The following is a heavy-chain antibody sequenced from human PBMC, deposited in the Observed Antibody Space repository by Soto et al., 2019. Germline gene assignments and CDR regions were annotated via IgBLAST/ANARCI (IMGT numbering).Heavy chain of an antibody. Sequence: EVQLLQSGGGWVQPGGSLRLSCAACGFAFSKYAMAWVRQAPGKGLEWVSSISGSGVIKYYADSVQGRFTISRDNSNNTLSVQMNSLRVEDTAIYYCAKDLTSMVRVVLPSPWGQGILVTVSS. CDR3: AKDLTSMVRVVLPSP. CDR2: ISGSGVIK. J-gene: IGHJ5*02. D-gene: IGHD3-10*01. V-gene: IGHV3-23*01. CDR1: GFAFSKYA.